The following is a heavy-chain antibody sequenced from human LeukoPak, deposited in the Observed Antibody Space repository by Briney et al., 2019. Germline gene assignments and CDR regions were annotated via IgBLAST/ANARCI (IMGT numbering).Heavy chain of an antibody. Sequence: SETLSLTCTVSGDSISSSSYHWGWIRQPPGKGLEWIGSIFYSGSTNFNPSLKSRVTISVDTSKNQFSLKLSSVTAADTAVYYCAREGTAGTNLNWFDPWGQGTLVTVSS. V-gene: IGHV4-39*07. J-gene: IGHJ5*02. CDR3: AREGTAGTNLNWFDP. CDR1: GDSISSSSYH. CDR2: IFYSGST. D-gene: IGHD1-1*01.